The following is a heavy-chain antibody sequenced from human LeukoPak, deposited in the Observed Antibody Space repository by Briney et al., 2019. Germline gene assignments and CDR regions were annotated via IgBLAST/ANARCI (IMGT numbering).Heavy chain of an antibody. CDR3: ARMYYYGSGSHSAFDY. V-gene: IGHV1-2*02. J-gene: IGHJ4*02. CDR1: GYTFTGYY. Sequence: WASVKVSCKASGYTFTGYYVHWVRQAPGQGLEWMGWISPHSGGTNYAQKFQGRVTMTRDSSISTAYMELSRLRSDDMAVYYCARMYYYGSGSHSAFDYWGQGTLVTVSS. D-gene: IGHD3-10*01. CDR2: ISPHSGGT.